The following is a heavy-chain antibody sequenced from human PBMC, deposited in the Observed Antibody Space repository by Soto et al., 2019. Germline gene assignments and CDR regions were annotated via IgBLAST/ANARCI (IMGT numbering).Heavy chain of an antibody. CDR3: ARGGGIVVVTAPYDY. V-gene: IGHV1-46*03. CDR2: INPSGGYT. D-gene: IGHD2-21*02. CDR1: GYTFTSYY. Sequence: ASVKVSCKASGYTFTSYYTNWVRQAPGQGLEWLGIINPSGGYTTYAQRFLGRVTMTSDTSTSTVHMELGSLTSEDTAVYYCARGGGIVVVTAPYDYWGQGTLVTVSS. J-gene: IGHJ4*02.